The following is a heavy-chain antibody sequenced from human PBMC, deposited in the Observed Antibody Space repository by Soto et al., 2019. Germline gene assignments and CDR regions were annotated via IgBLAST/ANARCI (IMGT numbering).Heavy chain of an antibody. CDR1: GFTFSSYA. D-gene: IGHD1-26*01. Sequence: QVQLVESGGGVVQPGRSLRLSCAASGFTFSSYAMHWVRQAPGKGLEWVAVISYDGSNKYYADSVKDRFTISRDNSKNTLYLQMNSLRAEDTAVYYCARDSGSYGGGFDYWGQGTLVTVSS. CDR3: ARDSGSYGGGFDY. CDR2: ISYDGSNK. V-gene: IGHV3-30-3*01. J-gene: IGHJ4*02.